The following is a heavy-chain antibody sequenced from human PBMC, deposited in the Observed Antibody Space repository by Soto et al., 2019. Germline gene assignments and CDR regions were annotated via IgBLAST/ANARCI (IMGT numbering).Heavy chain of an antibody. CDR2: IIPIFGTA. CDR3: ARERTYFGDY. V-gene: IGHV1-69*05. Sequence: SVKVSCKASGGTFSSYAISWVRQAPGQGLEWMGGIIPIFGTAGYAQKFQGRVTMTRNTSISTAYMELSSLRSEDTAVYYCARERTYFGDYWGQGTLVTVPS. D-gene: IGHD3-9*01. CDR1: GGTFSSYA. J-gene: IGHJ4*02.